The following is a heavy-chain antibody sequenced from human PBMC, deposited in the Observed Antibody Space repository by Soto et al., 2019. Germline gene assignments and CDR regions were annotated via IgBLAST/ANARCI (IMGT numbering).Heavy chain of an antibody. Sequence: QLQLQESGSGLVKPSQTLSLTCAVSGGSISSGGYSWSWFRQPPGKGLEWIGYIYHSGSTYYDPSLNSRVNTSLDRSKNQFSLKLSSVTAAETAVYYCARVPDYWGQGTLVTVSS. V-gene: IGHV4-30-2*01. CDR2: IYHSGST. CDR3: ARVPDY. CDR1: GGSISSGGYS. J-gene: IGHJ4*02.